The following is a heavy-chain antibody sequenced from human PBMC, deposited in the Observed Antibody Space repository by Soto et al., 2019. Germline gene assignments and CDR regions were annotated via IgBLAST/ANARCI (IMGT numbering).Heavy chain of an antibody. V-gene: IGHV4-61*01. CDR2: IYNSRST. Sequence: QVQLQESGPGLLRPSETLSLTCAVSRGSVSSDLFYWSWIRQPPGKGLEWIGYIYNSRSTNYNTSLKSRVTMSLDTPNNQFFLKLTSVTAADKAVYYCAREKRAGNWFDSWGQGTLVTVSS. J-gene: IGHJ5*01. D-gene: IGHD3-10*01. CDR3: AREKRAGNWFDS. CDR1: RGSVSSDLFY.